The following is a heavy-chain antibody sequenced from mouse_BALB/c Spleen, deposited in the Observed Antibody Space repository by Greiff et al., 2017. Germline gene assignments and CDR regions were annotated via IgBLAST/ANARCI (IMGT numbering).Heavy chain of an antibody. V-gene: IGHV5-6-4*01. CDR3: TREQKGWFAY. Sequence: EVKLVESGGGLVKPGGSLKLSCAASGFTFSSYTMSWVRQTPEKRLEWVATISSGGSYTYYPDSVKGRFTISRDNAKNTLYLQMSSLKSEDTAMYYCTREQKGWFAYWGQGTLVTVSA. CDR2: ISSGGSYT. CDR1: GFTFSSYT. J-gene: IGHJ3*01.